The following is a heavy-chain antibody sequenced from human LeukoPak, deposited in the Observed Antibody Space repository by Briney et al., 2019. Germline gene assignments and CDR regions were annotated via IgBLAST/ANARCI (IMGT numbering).Heavy chain of an antibody. V-gene: IGHV1-8*02. CDR2: MDPNSGNT. J-gene: IGHJ3*02. Sequence: ASAKVSCKASGYTFATYNINWVRQATGQGLEWMGWMDPNSGNTGYGPKFQGRVTMTRDTSITTAYMELSSLGSEDTAVYYCARQQQRGDAFDIWGQGTIVAVSS. CDR1: GYTFATYN. CDR3: ARQQQRGDAFDI. D-gene: IGHD6-13*01.